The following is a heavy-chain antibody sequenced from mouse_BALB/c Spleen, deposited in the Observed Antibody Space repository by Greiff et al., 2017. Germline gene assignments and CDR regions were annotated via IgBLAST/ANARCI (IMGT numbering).Heavy chain of an antibody. CDR2: ISTYYGDA. CDR1: GYTFTDYA. CDR3: ARWDYYGNSYAMDY. V-gene: IGHV1S137*01. Sequence: VQLQQSGAELVRPGVSVKISCKGSGYTFTDYAMHWVKQSHAKSLEWIGVISTYYGDASYNQKFKGKATMTVDKSSSTAYMELARLTSEDSAIYYCARWDYYGNSYAMDYWGQGTSVTVSS. J-gene: IGHJ4*01. D-gene: IGHD2-1*01.